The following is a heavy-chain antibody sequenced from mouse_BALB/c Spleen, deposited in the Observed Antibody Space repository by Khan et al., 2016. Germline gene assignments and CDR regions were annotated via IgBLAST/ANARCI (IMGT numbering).Heavy chain of an antibody. D-gene: IGHD1-1*01. J-gene: IGHJ3*01. CDR1: GYSFTDYN. CDR3: YRANMNAADWCAY. Sequence: EVPLQESGPELVKPGASVKLSCKASGYSFTDYNMSWVKQSHGTTLEWIGDIDPCNGGPNYNQKFKDKATLTVDKSSSTAFMHRNRLTSKYTAFSCYYRANMNAADWCAYWCQGTLVTVSA. CDR2: IDPCNGGP. V-gene: IGHV1S135*01.